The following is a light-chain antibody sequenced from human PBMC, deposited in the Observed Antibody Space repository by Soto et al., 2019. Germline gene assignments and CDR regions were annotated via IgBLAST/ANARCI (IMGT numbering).Light chain of an antibody. Sequence: QSVLTQPPSVSAAPGQRVTISCSGSSSNIGGNYVSWYQVVPQTAPKLLIYDNHKRHSGVPDRFSGSKSGTSATLGIADLHAGDEAHYYCGTWDINLDTVVFGGGTKLTVL. CDR2: DNH. J-gene: IGLJ2*01. CDR1: SSNIGGNY. V-gene: IGLV1-51*01. CDR3: GTWDINLDTVV.